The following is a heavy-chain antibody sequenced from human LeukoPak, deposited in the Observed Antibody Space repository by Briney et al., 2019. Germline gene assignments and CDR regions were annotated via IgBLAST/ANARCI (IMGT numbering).Heavy chain of an antibody. CDR1: GASISSSGYY. D-gene: IGHD5-12*01. Sequence: PSETLSLTCTVSGASISSSGYYWGWIRQPPGKGLEWIGSMYSGGSTYYNASLKSRVTFSVDTSKNQFSLKLSSVTAADTAVYYCARHMGNSGYEHFDYWGQGTLVTVSS. CDR2: MYSGGST. V-gene: IGHV4-39*01. CDR3: ARHMGNSGYEHFDY. J-gene: IGHJ4*02.